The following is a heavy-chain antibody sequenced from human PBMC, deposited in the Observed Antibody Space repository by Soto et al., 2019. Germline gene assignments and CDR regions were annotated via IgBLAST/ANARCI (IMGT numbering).Heavy chain of an antibody. CDR3: ARRTQGGRCLEPHYYYDRMHC. J-gene: IGHJ6*02. V-gene: IGHV1-3*01. CDR2: INAGNGNT. D-gene: IGHD3-3*01. Sequence: ASVKVSCKASGYTFTSYAMNWVRQAPGKRLEWMGWINAGNGNTTYSQKFQGRVTVTRDTSASTAYLELSSLRSEDTAVYYCARRTQGGRCLEPHYYYDRMHCWGQRPTGAV. CDR1: GYTFTSYA.